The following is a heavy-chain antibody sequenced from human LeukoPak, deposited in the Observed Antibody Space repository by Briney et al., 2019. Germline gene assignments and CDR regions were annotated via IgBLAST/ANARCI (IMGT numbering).Heavy chain of an antibody. Sequence: GASVKVSCKASGYTFTNYRITWVRQAPGQGLEWVGWFSTYNGNTNYAQKLQGRVTMTTDTSTSTAYMELKSLRSDDTAVYYCARVLTRWAVGATVMGYWGQGTLVTVFS. J-gene: IGHJ4*02. CDR1: GYTFTNYR. V-gene: IGHV1-18*01. CDR2: FSTYNGNT. CDR3: ARVLTRWAVGATVMGY. D-gene: IGHD1-26*01.